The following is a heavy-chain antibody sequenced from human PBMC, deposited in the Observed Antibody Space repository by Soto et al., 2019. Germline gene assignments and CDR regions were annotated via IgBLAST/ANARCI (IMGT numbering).Heavy chain of an antibody. CDR2: MNAKSGDT. V-gene: IGHV1-8*01. CDR1: GYTFSDFD. Sequence: QAHLEQSGAELKRPGASVKVSCKASGYTFSDFDINWLRQASGQGPEWMGWMNAKSGDTFFAQRFQGKSNMTWDTSLSTAYMEVGSLTSDDTAIYYCARGNPFNYAGFDVWGQGTTVAVSS. J-gene: IGHJ6*02. D-gene: IGHD3-16*01. CDR3: ARGNPFNYAGFDV.